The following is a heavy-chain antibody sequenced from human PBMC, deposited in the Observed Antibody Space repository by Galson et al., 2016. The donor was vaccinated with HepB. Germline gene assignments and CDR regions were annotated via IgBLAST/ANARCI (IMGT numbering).Heavy chain of an antibody. J-gene: IGHJ6*04. Sequence: SLRLSCAASGFTFSSYGMHWVRQAPGKGLEWVAVIWYDGSNKYYADSVKGRFTISRDNSKNTLYLQMNSLRAEDTAVYYCARAQYSSSWYRYYYYGMDFWGKGTTVTVSS. D-gene: IGHD6-13*01. CDR2: IWYDGSNK. CDR1: GFTFSSYG. V-gene: IGHV3-33*01. CDR3: ARAQYSSSWYRYYYYGMDF.